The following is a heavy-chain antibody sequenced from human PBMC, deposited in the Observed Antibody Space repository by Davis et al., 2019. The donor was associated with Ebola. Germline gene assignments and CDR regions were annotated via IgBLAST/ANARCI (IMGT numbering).Heavy chain of an antibody. CDR3: VRDMGVVTAAINY. D-gene: IGHD2-2*02. J-gene: IGHJ4*02. Sequence: PGGSLRLSCAASGFTFSNYGMHWVRQAPGKGLVWVAVMSNDGTNEYYADSVKGRFTISRDNSKNTLYLQMNSLRPEDTAVYYCVRDMGVVTAAINYWGQGALVTVSS. CDR2: MSNDGTNE. V-gene: IGHV3-30*03. CDR1: GFTFSNYG.